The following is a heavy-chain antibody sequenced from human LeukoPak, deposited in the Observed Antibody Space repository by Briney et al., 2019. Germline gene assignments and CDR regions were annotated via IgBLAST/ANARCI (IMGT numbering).Heavy chain of an antibody. D-gene: IGHD4-23*01. CDR1: EFTFSSYS. Sequence: GGSLRLSCAASEFTFSSYSMSWVRQAPGKGLEWVSYISSTASSIYYADSVKGRFTISRDNAKNSLYLQMNSLRAEDTAVYYCARDVTYHGGDWFDPWGQGTLVTVSP. CDR3: ARDVTYHGGDWFDP. J-gene: IGHJ5*02. CDR2: ISSTASSI. V-gene: IGHV3-48*04.